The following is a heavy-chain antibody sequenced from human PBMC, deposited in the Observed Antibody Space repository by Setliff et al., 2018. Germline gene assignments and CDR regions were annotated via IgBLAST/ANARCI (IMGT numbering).Heavy chain of an antibody. D-gene: IGHD3-10*01. CDR2: IYYSGST. V-gene: IGHV4-59*11. Sequence: SETLSLTCTVSGGSISSHYWSWIRQPPGKGLEWIGSIYYSGSTNYNPSLKSRVTISVDTSKNQVSLKLSSVTAADTAVYYCARARFTDYWGQGTLVTVSS. CDR3: ARARFTDY. J-gene: IGHJ4*02. CDR1: GGSISSHY.